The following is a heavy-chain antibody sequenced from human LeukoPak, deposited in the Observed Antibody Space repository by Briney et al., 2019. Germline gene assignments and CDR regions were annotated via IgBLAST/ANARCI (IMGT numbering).Heavy chain of an antibody. V-gene: IGHV3-21*01. CDR3: GRPLRGGVAAYGIDY. CDR1: GFTFSSYS. D-gene: IGHD2-15*01. Sequence: PGGSLRLSCAASGFTFSSYSMNWVRQAPGKGLEWVSSISSSSSYIYYADSVKGRFTISRDNAKNSLYLQMNSLRAEDTAGYYCGRPLRGGVAAYGIDYGGQGTLVTVSS. J-gene: IGHJ4*02. CDR2: ISSSSSYI.